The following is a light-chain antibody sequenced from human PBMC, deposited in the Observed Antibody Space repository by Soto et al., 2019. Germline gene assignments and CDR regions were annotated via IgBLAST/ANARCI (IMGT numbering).Light chain of an antibody. V-gene: IGKV3-11*01. CDR2: DAS. Sequence: EIVMTQSPATLSVSPGERATLSCRASQSVSTFLAWYQQTPGQAPRLLISDASNRATGIPARFSGVGSGTDFTLTISSLEPEDSALYYCQHRLTFGGGTKVDIK. J-gene: IGKJ4*01. CDR1: QSVSTF. CDR3: QHRLT.